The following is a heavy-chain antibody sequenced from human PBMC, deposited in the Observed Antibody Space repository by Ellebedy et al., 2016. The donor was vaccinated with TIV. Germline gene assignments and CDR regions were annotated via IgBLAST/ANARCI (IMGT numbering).Heavy chain of an antibody. CDR1: GFSFRSYW. Sequence: PGGSLRLSCAATGFSFRSYWMSWVRQAPGKGLEWVANIYQDGSVQYYLDSLKGRFIISRDNAINSLFLQMNSLRAGDTAVYYCARRGSYGDYAVQVNSWFDRWGRGTLVTVSS. J-gene: IGHJ5*02. D-gene: IGHD4-17*01. V-gene: IGHV3-7*01. CDR3: ARRGSYGDYAVQVNSWFDR. CDR2: IYQDGSVQ.